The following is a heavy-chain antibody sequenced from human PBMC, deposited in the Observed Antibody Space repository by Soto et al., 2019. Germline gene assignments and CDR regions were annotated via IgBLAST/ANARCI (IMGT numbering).Heavy chain of an antibody. V-gene: IGHV1-18*01. D-gene: IGHD2-2*02. CDR3: ARDGVVVVPAAIGGSYYYYGMDV. CDR1: GYTFTSYG. Sequence: ASVKVSCKASGYTFTSYGISWVRQAPGQGLEWMGWISAYNGNTNYAQKLRGRVTMTTDTSTSTAYMELRSLRSDDTAVYYCARDGVVVVPAAIGGSYYYYGMDVWGQGTTVTVSS. CDR2: ISAYNGNT. J-gene: IGHJ6*02.